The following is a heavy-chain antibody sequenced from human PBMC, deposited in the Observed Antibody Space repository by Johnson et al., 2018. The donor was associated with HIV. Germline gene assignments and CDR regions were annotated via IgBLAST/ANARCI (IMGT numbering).Heavy chain of an antibody. CDR2: IYSGGST. CDR3: ARDQIAAAGAFDI. Sequence: EQLVESGGGLVQPGGSLRLSCAASGFTVSSNYMSWVRQAPGKGLEWVSVIYSGGSTYYADSVKGRFTISRDNSKNTLYLQKNSLRAEDTAVYYCARDQIAAAGAFDIWGQGTMVTVSS. V-gene: IGHV3-66*02. J-gene: IGHJ3*02. CDR1: GFTVSSNY. D-gene: IGHD6-13*01.